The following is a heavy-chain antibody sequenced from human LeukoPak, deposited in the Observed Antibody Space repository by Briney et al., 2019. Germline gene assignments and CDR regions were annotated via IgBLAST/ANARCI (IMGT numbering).Heavy chain of an antibody. CDR2: ISGSGGGT. CDR3: AKRGVVIRVILVGFHKEAYYFDS. Sequence: GGSLRLSCAVAGITLSNYGMSWVRQAPGKGLEWVAGISGSGGGTYYADSVKGRFTISRDNPKNTLYLQMNSLRAEDTAVYFCAKRGVVIRVILVGFHKEAYYFDSWGQGALVTVSS. D-gene: IGHD3-22*01. V-gene: IGHV3-23*01. J-gene: IGHJ4*02. CDR1: GITLSNYG.